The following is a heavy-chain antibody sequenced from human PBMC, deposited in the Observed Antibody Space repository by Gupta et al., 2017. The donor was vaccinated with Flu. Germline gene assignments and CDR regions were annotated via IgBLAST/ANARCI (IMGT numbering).Heavy chain of an antibody. D-gene: IGHD6-19*01. V-gene: IGHV1-45*02. CDR2: ITPYKGNR. J-gene: IGHJ5*02. Sequence: QLQVLQSGSEVRKTGSSVKLSCKFSGYTFTFVYLHWVRQAPGQALEWMGWITPYKGNRNYAQKFQGRVTSTRDNSLRFFDMELRGLTSKDTAMDDCGRSSLSENPDHFDAWGQGTHVTGSS. CDR3: GRSSLSENPDHFDA. CDR1: GYTFTFVY.